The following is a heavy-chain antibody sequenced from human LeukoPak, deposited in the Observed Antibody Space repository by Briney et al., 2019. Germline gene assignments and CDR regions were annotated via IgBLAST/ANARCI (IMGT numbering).Heavy chain of an antibody. J-gene: IGHJ4*02. V-gene: IGHV3-11*04. CDR3: ARVSWLGNHFDY. CDR2: ISTRGYTI. D-gene: IGHD6-19*01. Sequence: GGSLRLSCAASGFIFGDYYMTWIRQAPGKGLEWVSYISTRGYTIYYADSVKGRFTISRDNANNSLYLQIDSLRADDTAVYYCARVSWLGNHFDYWGQGTLVTVSS. CDR1: GFIFGDYY.